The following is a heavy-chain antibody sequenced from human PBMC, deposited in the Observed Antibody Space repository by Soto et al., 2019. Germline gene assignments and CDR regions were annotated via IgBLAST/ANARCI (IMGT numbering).Heavy chain of an antibody. CDR2: INHSRST. CDR3: ARGQRYLYSRLRYNWVNP. CDR1: GGSFYGSY. D-gene: IGHD5-18*01. J-gene: IGHJ5*02. Sequence: PSVTRSRPCAVDGGSFYGSYWSWIRQTPGKGLERTGEINHSRSTNYTPSLKSRVTISVDTSKNQFSQKLSSVTAADTAVYDCARGQRYLYSRLRYNWVNPW. V-gene: IGHV4-34*01.